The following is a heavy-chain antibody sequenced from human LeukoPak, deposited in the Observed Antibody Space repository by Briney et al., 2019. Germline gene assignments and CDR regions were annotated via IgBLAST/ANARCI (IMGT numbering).Heavy chain of an antibody. CDR3: ARDLYDSSGYLAY. CDR2: IYYSGST. V-gene: IGHV4-39*07. Sequence: SETLSLTCTVSGGSISSSSYYWGWIRQPPGKGLEWIGSIYYSGSTYYNPSLKSRVTISVDTSKNQFSLKLSSATAADTAVYYCARDLYDSSGYLAYWGQGTLVTVSS. CDR1: GGSISSSSYY. J-gene: IGHJ4*02. D-gene: IGHD3-22*01.